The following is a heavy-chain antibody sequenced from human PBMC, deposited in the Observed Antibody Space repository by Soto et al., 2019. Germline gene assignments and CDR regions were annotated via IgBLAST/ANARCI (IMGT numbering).Heavy chain of an antibody. CDR2: TYYRSKRYN. Sequence: SQTLSLTCAISGDSVSSNSAAWNWIRQSPSRGLEWLGRTYYRSKRYNDYAVSVKSRITINPDTSKHQFSLQLNSVTPEDTAVYYCATGYYDSSGYLGAFDIWGQGTLVTVSS. D-gene: IGHD3-22*01. CDR3: ATGYYDSSGYLGAFDI. J-gene: IGHJ3*02. CDR1: GDSVSSNSAA. V-gene: IGHV6-1*01.